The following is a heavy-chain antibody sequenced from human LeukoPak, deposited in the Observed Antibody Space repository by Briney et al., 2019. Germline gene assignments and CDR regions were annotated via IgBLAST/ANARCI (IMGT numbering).Heavy chain of an antibody. D-gene: IGHD3-9*01. V-gene: IGHV3-15*01. Sequence: RGSLRLSCAASGFTFSNASMSYVRKAPGKRLDWVGRIKSKTDGGTTDYAAPVKGRFTISRDDSKNTLYLQMNSLKTEDTAVYYCTTPYYDILTGHWGQGTLVTVSS. J-gene: IGHJ4*02. CDR2: IKSKTDGGTT. CDR1: GFTFSNAS. CDR3: TTPYYDILTGH.